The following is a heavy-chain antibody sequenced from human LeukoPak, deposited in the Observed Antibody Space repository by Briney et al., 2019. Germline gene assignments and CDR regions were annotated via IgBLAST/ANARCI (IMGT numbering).Heavy chain of an antibody. CDR3: ARGSKRITMIVVVISPWYFDY. D-gene: IGHD3-22*01. J-gene: IGHJ4*02. CDR1: GGSFSGYY. V-gene: IGHV4-34*01. Sequence: PSETLSLTCAVYGGSFSGYYWSWIRQPPGKGLEWIGEINHSGSTNYNPSLKSRVTISVDTSKNQFSLKLSSVTAADTAVYYCARGSKRITMIVVVISPWYFDYWGQGTLVTVSS. CDR2: INHSGST.